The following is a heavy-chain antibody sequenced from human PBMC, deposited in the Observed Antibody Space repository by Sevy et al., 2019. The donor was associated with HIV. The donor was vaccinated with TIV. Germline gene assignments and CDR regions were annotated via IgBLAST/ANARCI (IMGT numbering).Heavy chain of an antibody. J-gene: IGHJ6*02. V-gene: IGHV3-30*04. D-gene: IGHD3-10*01. CDR1: GFTFSSYA. Sequence: GGSLRLSCAASGFTFSSYAMHWVRQAPGKGLEWVAVISYDGSNKYYADSVKGRFTISRDNSKNTLYLQMNSLRAEDTAVYYWARGSRSPPITMVRGVINYYGMDVWGQGTTVTVSS. CDR2: ISYDGSNK. CDR3: ARGSRSPPITMVRGVINYYGMDV.